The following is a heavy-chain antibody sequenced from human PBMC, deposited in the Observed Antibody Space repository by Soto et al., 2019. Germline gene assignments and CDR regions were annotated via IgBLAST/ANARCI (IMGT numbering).Heavy chain of an antibody. J-gene: IGHJ3*02. V-gene: IGHV4-59*01. CDR3: ARGHSSGWIDAFDI. CDR2: VSYSDSS. D-gene: IGHD6-19*01. CDR1: GGSMNNFY. Sequence: ASETLSLTCTVSGGSMNNFYWSWIRQPPGKGLEWIGYVSYSDSSNYNPSLKSRVTISVDTSKNQFSLKLSSVTAADTAAYYCARGHSSGWIDAFDIWGQGTMVTVS.